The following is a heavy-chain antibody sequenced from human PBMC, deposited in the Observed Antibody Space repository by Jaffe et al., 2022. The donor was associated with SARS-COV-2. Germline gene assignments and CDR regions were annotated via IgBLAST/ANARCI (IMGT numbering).Heavy chain of an antibody. CDR3: ARQAVAGNFFDY. J-gene: IGHJ4*02. Sequence: QVQLVESGGGVVQPGRSLRLSCAASGFTFSSYGMHWVRQAPGKGLEWVAVISYDGSNKYYADSVKGRFTISRDNSKNTLYLQMNSLRAEDTAVYYCARQAVAGNFFDYWGQGTLVTVSS. CDR2: ISYDGSNK. CDR1: GFTFSSYG. V-gene: IGHV3-30*03. D-gene: IGHD6-19*01.